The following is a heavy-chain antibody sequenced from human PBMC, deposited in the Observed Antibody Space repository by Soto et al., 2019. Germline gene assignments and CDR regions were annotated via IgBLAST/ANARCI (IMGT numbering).Heavy chain of an antibody. V-gene: IGHV1-18*01. CDR1: GCTFTSYG. D-gene: IGHD3-3*01. Sequence: ASVKVSCKASGCTFTSYGISWVRQAPGQGLEWMGWISAYNGNTNYAQKLQGRVTMTTDTSTSTAYMELRSLRSDDTAVYYCARPRFLEWSYGMDVWGQGTTVTVSS. CDR3: ARPRFLEWSYGMDV. CDR2: ISAYNGNT. J-gene: IGHJ6*02.